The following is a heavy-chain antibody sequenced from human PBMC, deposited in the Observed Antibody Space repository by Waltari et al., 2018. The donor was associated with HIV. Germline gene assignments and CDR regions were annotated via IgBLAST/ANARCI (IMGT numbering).Heavy chain of an antibody. V-gene: IGHV1-8*01. D-gene: IGHD4-17*01. J-gene: IGHJ4*02. CDR3: ARNMVTTRQYDY. CDR2: MNPNSGNT. CDR1: AYTFTSYA. Sequence: QVQLVQSGAEVKKPGASVKVSCKASAYTFTSYAINWVRQATGQGLEWMGWMNPNSGNTGYAQKFQGRVTMTRNTSISTAYMELSSLISEDTAVYYCARNMVTTRQYDYWGQGSLVTVSS.